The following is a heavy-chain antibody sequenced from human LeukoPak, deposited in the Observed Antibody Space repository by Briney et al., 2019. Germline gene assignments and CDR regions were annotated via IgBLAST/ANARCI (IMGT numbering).Heavy chain of an antibody. J-gene: IGHJ3*02. Sequence: XLEWVANIKQDGSEKYYVDSVKGRFTISRDNAKNSLFLQMNSLRVEDTAVYYCARYRAFDIWGQGTMVTVSS. CDR3: ARYRAFDI. V-gene: IGHV3-7*01. CDR2: IKQDGSEK.